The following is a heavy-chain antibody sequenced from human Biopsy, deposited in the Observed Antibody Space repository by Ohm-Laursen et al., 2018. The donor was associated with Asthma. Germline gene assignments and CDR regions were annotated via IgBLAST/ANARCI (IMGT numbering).Heavy chain of an antibody. D-gene: IGHD6-13*01. Sequence: SETLSLTCSLSSGSGGYMRSGNYYWGWIRQPPGKGLVWIGRISYSEPTHYNPSLESRVTVTAEASKKQFSLNLPSAAAADTAVYYCVRGSSSWHHGPFHYYYGLDVWGQGTTATVSS. J-gene: IGHJ6*02. CDR1: SGSGGYMRSGNYY. V-gene: IGHV4-39*01. CDR3: VRGSSSWHHGPFHYYYGLDV. CDR2: ISYSEPT.